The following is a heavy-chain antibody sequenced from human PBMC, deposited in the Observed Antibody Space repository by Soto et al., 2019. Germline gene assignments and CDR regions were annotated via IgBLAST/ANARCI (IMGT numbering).Heavy chain of an antibody. D-gene: IGHD3-10*01. CDR1: GDSISSRTYY. Sequence: QVQLQESGPGLVKPSQTLSLTCTVSGDSISSRTYYWNWIRQLPGKGLECIGYIFYTGSTYYNPSRKGRLTISIDTSKHQFSLSLRSVTAADTAVYYCAREGRHSGGMRDNWFDPWGQGTLVTVSS. V-gene: IGHV4-31*03. CDR3: AREGRHSGGMRDNWFDP. CDR2: IFYTGST. J-gene: IGHJ5*02.